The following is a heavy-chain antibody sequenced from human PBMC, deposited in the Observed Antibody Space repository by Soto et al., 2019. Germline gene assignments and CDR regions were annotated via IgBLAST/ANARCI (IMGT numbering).Heavy chain of an antibody. CDR2: IYFTGIT. V-gene: IGHV4-59*12. CDR3: ARDTRDGGSMVDS. D-gene: IGHD2-8*01. CDR1: GGSITASY. Sequence: SETLSLTCSVSGGSITASYWSWIRQSPGKGLEWIGYIYFTGITTYSPSLESRVTISLDTPKNQFSLRLRSVTAADTAVYYCARDTRDGGSMVDSWGRGTLVTVSS. J-gene: IGHJ4*02.